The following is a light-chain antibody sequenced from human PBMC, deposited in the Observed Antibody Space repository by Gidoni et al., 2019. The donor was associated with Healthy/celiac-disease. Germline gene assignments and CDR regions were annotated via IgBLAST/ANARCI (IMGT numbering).Light chain of an antibody. CDR3: AAWDDSLNGLV. Sequence: QSVLTQPPSASGTPGPRVPISCSGSSSNIGSNTVHWYQQLPGTAPKLLIYSNNQRPSGVPDRFSGSKSGTSASLAISGLQSEDEADYYCAAWDDSLNGLVFGGGTKLTVL. V-gene: IGLV1-44*01. CDR2: SNN. CDR1: SSNIGSNT. J-gene: IGLJ3*02.